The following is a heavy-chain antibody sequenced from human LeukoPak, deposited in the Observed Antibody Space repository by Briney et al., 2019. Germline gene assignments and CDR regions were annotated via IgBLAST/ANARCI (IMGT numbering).Heavy chain of an antibody. CDR2: INPSGGT. Sequence: ASVKVSCKASGYTFSIYNMHWVRQAPGQGLEWMGIINPSGGTSYAQKLQGRTTMTRDTSTSTLYMELSSLRSEDTAVYYCAREGVAGTGLDYWGQGTLVTVSS. CDR1: GYTFSIYN. V-gene: IGHV1-46*01. D-gene: IGHD6-13*01. CDR3: AREGVAGTGLDY. J-gene: IGHJ4*02.